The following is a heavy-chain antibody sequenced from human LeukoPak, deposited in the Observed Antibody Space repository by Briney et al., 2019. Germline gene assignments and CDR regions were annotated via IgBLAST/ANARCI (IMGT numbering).Heavy chain of an antibody. CDR3: ARRGYSYGNFDY. V-gene: IGHV4-39*01. Sequence: PSETLSLTCTVSGGSISSRSYYWGWIRQPPGKGLEWIGSIYYSGSTYYNPSLKSRVTISVDTSKNQFSLKLSSVTAADTAVYYCARRGYSYGNFDYWGQGTLVTVSS. CDR1: GGSISSRSYY. CDR2: IYYSGST. J-gene: IGHJ4*02. D-gene: IGHD5-18*01.